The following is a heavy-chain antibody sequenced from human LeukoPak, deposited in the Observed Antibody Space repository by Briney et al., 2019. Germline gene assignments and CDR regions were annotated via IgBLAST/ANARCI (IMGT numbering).Heavy chain of an antibody. J-gene: IGHJ6*02. CDR1: GGSISSGDYY. CDR3: AREIFGEYYYYYGMDV. Sequence: SQTLSLTCTVSGGSISSGDYYWSWIGQPPGKGLEWIGYIYYSGSTYYNPSLKSRVTISVDTSKNQFSLKLSSVTAADTAVYYCAREIFGEYYYYYGMDVWGQGTTVTVSS. CDR2: IYYSGST. V-gene: IGHV4-30-4*01. D-gene: IGHD3-10*01.